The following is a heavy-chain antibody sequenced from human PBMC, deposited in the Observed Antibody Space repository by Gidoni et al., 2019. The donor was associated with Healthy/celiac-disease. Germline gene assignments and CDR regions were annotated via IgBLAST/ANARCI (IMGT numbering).Heavy chain of an antibody. CDR3: ARVSGYSSGWYGDFDY. V-gene: IGHV3-7*03. J-gene: IGHJ4*02. CDR2: IKQEGSEK. Sequence: EVQLVESGGALAQPGGSLRLSCAASGFTFSSDWMSWVRQAPGKGLGWVANIKQEGSEKYYVDSVKGRFTISRDNAKNSLYLQMNSLKAEDTAVYYCARVSGYSSGWYGDFDYWGQGTLVTVSS. CDR1: GFTFSSDW. D-gene: IGHD6-19*01.